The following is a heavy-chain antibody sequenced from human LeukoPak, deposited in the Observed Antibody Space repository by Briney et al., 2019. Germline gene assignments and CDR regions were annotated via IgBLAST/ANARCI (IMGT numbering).Heavy chain of an antibody. CDR3: VRDGQFDY. CDR1: GFIFTNYE. CDR2: ILSTSAT. Sequence: PGGSLRLSCAASGFIFTNYEMNWVRQAPGKGLEWLSYILSTSATFYADSVKGRFTISRDNAENSVYLHMNSLRAEDTGVYYCVRDGQFDYWGQGTLVTVPS. J-gene: IGHJ4*02. V-gene: IGHV3-48*03.